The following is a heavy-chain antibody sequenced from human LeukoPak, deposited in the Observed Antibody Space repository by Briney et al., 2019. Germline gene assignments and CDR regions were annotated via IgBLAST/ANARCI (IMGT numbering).Heavy chain of an antibody. CDR3: ASWSGSSTGEGDAFDI. J-gene: IGHJ3*02. CDR2: ISAYNGNT. CDR1: GYMFSGYA. V-gene: IGHV1-18*01. D-gene: IGHD3-10*01. Sequence: EASVKVSCKASGYMFSGYAFNWVRQAPGQGLEWMGWISAYNGNTHYAQKFQGRVTLTTDTFTNTAYMELRSLRSDDTAVYYCASWSGSSTGEGDAFDIWGQGTMVTVSS.